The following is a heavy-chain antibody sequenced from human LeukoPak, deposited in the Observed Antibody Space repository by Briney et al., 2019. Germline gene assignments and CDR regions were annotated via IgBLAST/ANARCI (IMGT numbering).Heavy chain of an antibody. Sequence: GGSLRLSCAAPGFPFSSYEMNWVRQAPEKRLQWVSYISSSGNKIYYAASVKGRFTISRDNAKNSLFLQIDSLRAEDTAVYYCARGQRPQYTSTWDNWFDPWGQGTQVTVSS. V-gene: IGHV3-48*03. CDR3: ARGQRPQYTSTWDNWFDP. J-gene: IGHJ5*02. CDR2: ISSSGNKI. D-gene: IGHD2-2*01. CDR1: GFPFSSYE.